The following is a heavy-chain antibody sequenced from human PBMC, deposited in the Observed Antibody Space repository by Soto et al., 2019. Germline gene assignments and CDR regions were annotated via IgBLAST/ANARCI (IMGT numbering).Heavy chain of an antibody. D-gene: IGHD3-3*01. Sequence: QVQLVESGGGVVQPGRSLRLSCAASGFTFSSYAMHWVRQAPGKGLEGVAVISYDGSNKYYADSVKGRFTISRDNPKNTLYPQMHSLRAEDTAGYYSTRDAQGVVTTYFDYRGQGTVVTGSS. V-gene: IGHV3-30-3*01. J-gene: IGHJ4*02. CDR1: GFTFSSYA. CDR3: TRDAQGVVTTYFDY. CDR2: ISYDGSNK.